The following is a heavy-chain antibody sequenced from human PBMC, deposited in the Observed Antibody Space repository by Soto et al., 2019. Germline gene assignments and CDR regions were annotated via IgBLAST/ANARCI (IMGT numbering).Heavy chain of an antibody. CDR1: GFKLSRPT. CDR2: IGSRTSDI. V-gene: IGHV3-21*01. J-gene: IGHJ3*02. CDR3: VRDYYDTSGYPNSFDM. Sequence: VGSLRLSCAASGFKLSRPTMNWVRQAPGKGLEWVSFIGSRTSDIYYADSVKGRFTISRDNAKNSLYLDLTRLRAEDTAVYFCVRDYYDTSGYPNSFDMWGQGTMVTVSS. D-gene: IGHD3-22*01.